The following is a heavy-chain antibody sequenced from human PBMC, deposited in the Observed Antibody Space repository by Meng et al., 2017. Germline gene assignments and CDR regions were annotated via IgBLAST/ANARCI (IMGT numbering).Heavy chain of an antibody. J-gene: IGHJ4*02. Sequence: GESLKISCTASGFTFGDYAMGWVRQAPGKGLEWVGFIRSKAYGGTTEYAASVKGRFTISRDDSKSIAYLQMNSLNNDDTAVYYCIGSRVLRYFDWLAPFDYWGQGTLVTVSS. V-gene: IGHV3-49*04. CDR2: IRSKAYGGTT. CDR1: GFTFGDYA. CDR3: IGSRVLRYFDWLAPFDY. D-gene: IGHD3-9*01.